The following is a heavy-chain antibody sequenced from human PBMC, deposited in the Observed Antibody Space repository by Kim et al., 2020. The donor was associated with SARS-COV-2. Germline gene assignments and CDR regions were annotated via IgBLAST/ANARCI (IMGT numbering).Heavy chain of an antibody. V-gene: IGHV4-4*02. CDR3: ASQLLAVAGLVDY. J-gene: IGHJ4*02. Sequence: SETLSLTCAVSGGSISSSNWWSWVRQPPGKGLEWIGEIYHSGSTNYNPSLKSRVTISVDKSKNQFSLKLSSVTAADTAVYYCASQLLAVAGLVDYWGQGTLVTVSS. CDR2: IYHSGST. D-gene: IGHD6-19*01. CDR1: GGSISSSNW.